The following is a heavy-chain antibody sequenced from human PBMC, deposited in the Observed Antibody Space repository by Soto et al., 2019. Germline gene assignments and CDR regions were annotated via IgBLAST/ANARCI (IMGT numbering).Heavy chain of an antibody. CDR2: ITVGTGNT. CDR1: SFTFTSPS. Sequence: SGKVSCKGSSFTFTSPSVQWVRQARGQRLEWIGWITVGTGNTNYAQKFQERVTITRDMSTSTAYMELSNLRSEDTAVYYCAAGDSSGYYGGWGQGTQVPVSS. V-gene: IGHV1-58*01. J-gene: IGHJ4*01. D-gene: IGHD3-22*01. CDR3: AAGDSSGYYGG.